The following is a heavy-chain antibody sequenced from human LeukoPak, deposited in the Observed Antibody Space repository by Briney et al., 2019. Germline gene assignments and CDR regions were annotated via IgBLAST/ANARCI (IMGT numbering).Heavy chain of an antibody. Sequence: SETLSLTCIVSGGSTSGGNYYWGWVRRPPGKGLEWIGGISSSGNTYYNPSLKSRITISVDASKNHFSLKLSSVTAADTAVYYCARLGAGPTYYDFWSGYSSFYFDYWGQGTLVTVSS. J-gene: IGHJ4*02. D-gene: IGHD3-3*01. V-gene: IGHV4-39*02. CDR3: ARLGAGPTYYDFWSGYSSFYFDY. CDR2: ISSSGNT. CDR1: GGSTSGGNYY.